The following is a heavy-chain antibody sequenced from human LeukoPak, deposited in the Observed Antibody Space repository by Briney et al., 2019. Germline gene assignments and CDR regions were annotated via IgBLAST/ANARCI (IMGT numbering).Heavy chain of an antibody. CDR1: GFTFSNYW. CDR2: IKQDGSEK. D-gene: IGHD2-15*01. V-gene: IGHV3-7*03. J-gene: IGHJ5*02. Sequence: GGSLRLSCAASGFTFSNYWMTWVRQAPGKGLEWVANIKQDGSEKYYVDSVKGRFTISRDNAKSSLYLQMNSLRAEDTAMYYCARRARVGYCSGGSRWGSKNWFDPWGQGTLVTVSS. CDR3: ARRARVGYCSGGSRWGSKNWFDP.